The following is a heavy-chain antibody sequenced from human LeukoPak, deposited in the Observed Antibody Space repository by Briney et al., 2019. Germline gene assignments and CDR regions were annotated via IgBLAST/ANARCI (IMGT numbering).Heavy chain of an antibody. V-gene: IGHV4-30-2*01. CDR3: AREGRGWSNPIDH. CDR2: IYHSGST. D-gene: IGHD6-19*01. Sequence: PSQTLSLTCTVSGGSISSGGYYWSWIRQPPGKGLEWIGYIYHSGSTYYNPSLKSRVTISVDRSKNQFSLKLSSVTAADTAVYYCAREGRGWSNPIDHWGQGTLVTVSS. J-gene: IGHJ4*02. CDR1: GGSISSGGYY.